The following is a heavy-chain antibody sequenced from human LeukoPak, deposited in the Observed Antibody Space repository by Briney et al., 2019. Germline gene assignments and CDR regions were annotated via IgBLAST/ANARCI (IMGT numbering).Heavy chain of an antibody. CDR1: GFTFDDYA. J-gene: IGHJ3*02. Sequence: GGSLRLSCAASGFTFDDYAFHWGRQAPGKALEWVSLISVDGETTYYADSVKGRFTISRDNSKNFLYLQMDSLRTEDTALYYCAKVEVVVALNDGFDIWGHGTMVTVSS. CDR2: ISVDGETT. V-gene: IGHV3-43*02. CDR3: AKVEVVVALNDGFDI. D-gene: IGHD2-15*01.